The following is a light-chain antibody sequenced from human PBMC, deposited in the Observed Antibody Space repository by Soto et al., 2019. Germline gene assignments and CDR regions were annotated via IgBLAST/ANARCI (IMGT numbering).Light chain of an antibody. CDR3: QLYNDYSRV. J-gene: IGKJ1*01. Sequence: DIQMTQSPSTLSASIGDTVTITCRTSQSVDTWFAWYQHKAGKAPKLLIYRASILANGVPSSFSGSGSGTAFTLTITSLQPDDFATYYCQLYNDYSRVFGQGTQVEIK. CDR1: QSVDTW. CDR2: RAS. V-gene: IGKV1-5*03.